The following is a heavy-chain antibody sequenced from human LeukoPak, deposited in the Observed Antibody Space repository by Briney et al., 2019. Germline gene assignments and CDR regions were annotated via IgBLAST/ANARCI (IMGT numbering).Heavy chain of an antibody. CDR2: ISAYNGNT. D-gene: IGHD3-10*01. CDR1: GYTFTSYG. CDR3: ARAGGSGSYYGVIDYYYYGMDV. J-gene: IGHJ6*02. Sequence: ASVKVSCKASGYTFTSYGISWVRQAPGQGLEWLGWISAYNGNTNYAQKLQGRVTVTTDTSTSTAYMELRSLRSDDTAVYYCARAGGSGSYYGVIDYYYYGMDVWGQGTTVTVSS. V-gene: IGHV1-18*01.